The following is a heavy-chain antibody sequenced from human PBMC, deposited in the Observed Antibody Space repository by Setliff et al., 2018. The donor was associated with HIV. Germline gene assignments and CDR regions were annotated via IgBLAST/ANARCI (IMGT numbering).Heavy chain of an antibody. CDR3: ARVPGDYGDNPIDY. Sequence: EASVKVSCKASGYNFFSYGISRVRQAPGQGLEWMGWISTFDGNTDYAQNVQDRVTMTTDTSTSTVYMELRSLRSDDTAVYYCARVPGDYGDNPIDYWGQGTLVTVS. D-gene: IGHD4-17*01. CDR1: GYNFFSYG. J-gene: IGHJ4*02. CDR2: ISTFDGNT. V-gene: IGHV1-18*04.